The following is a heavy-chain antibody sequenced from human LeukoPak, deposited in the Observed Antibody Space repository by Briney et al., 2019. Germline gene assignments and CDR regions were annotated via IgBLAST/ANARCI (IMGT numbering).Heavy chain of an antibody. CDR2: ISYSGNT. CDR1: GGSISSYY. J-gene: IGHJ4*02. Sequence: SETLSLTCTVSGGSISSYYWSWIRQPPGKGLEWIGYISYSGNTNYNPSLKSRVTISVDTSKNQFSLKLSSVTAADTAVYYCARLSSYCSSTSCRSDDYWGQGTLVTASS. V-gene: IGHV4-59*12. D-gene: IGHD2-2*01. CDR3: ARLSSYCSSTSCRSDDY.